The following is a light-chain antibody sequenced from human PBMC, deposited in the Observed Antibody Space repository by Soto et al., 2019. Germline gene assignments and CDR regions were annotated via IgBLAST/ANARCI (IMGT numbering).Light chain of an antibody. Sequence: DIQMTQSPSSLSTSVGDRVTITCRASQSISSYLNWYQQKPGKAPKLLIFAASSLQSGVPSRFSGSGSGTAFTLTISSLPPEAFASYYCQQSYSTPWTFGQGTKVEIK. J-gene: IGKJ1*01. CDR2: AAS. V-gene: IGKV1-39*01. CDR3: QQSYSTPWT. CDR1: QSISSY.